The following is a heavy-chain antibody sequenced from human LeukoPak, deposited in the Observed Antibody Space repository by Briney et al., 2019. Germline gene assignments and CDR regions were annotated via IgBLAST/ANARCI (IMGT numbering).Heavy chain of an antibody. CDR1: GGSFSGYY. V-gene: IGHV4-34*01. CDR3: ARGPLVVAATPYYSYGMDV. J-gene: IGHJ6*02. Sequence: SETPSLTCAVYGGSFSGYYWSWIRQPPGKGLEWIGEINHSGSTNYNPSLKSRVTISVYTSKNQFSLKLSSVTAPDTAVYYCARGPLVVAATPYYSYGMDVWGQGTTVTVSS. CDR2: INHSGST. D-gene: IGHD2-15*01.